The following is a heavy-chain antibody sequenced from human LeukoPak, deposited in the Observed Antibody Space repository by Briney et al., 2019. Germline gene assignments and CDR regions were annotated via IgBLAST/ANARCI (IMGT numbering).Heavy chain of an antibody. Sequence: ASVKVSCKASGYTFTGYYMHWVQQAPGQGLEWMGWINPNSGGTNYAQKFQGRVTMTRGTSISTAYMELSRLRSDDTAVYYCARVVDIVVVGTDGFDPWGQGTLVTVSS. J-gene: IGHJ5*02. CDR1: GYTFTGYY. V-gene: IGHV1-2*02. CDR2: INPNSGGT. D-gene: IGHD2-2*01. CDR3: ARVVDIVVVGTDGFDP.